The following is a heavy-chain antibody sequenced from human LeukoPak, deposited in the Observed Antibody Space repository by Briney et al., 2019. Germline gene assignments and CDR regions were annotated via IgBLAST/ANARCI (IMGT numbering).Heavy chain of an antibody. CDR1: GFTVSSNY. Sequence: QSGGSLRHSCAASGFTVSSNYMSWVRQAPGKGLEWVSVIYSGGSTYYADSVKGRFTISRDNSRNTLYLQMNSLRAEDTAVYYCARDLDYYDSSGHYYWGQGTLVTVSS. J-gene: IGHJ4*02. V-gene: IGHV3-53*01. D-gene: IGHD3-22*01. CDR3: ARDLDYYDSSGHYY. CDR2: IYSGGST.